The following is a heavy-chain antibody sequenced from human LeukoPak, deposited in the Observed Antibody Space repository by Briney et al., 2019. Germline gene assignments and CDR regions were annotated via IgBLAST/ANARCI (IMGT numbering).Heavy chain of an antibody. D-gene: IGHD3-10*01. Sequence: SETLSLTCTVSGDSISSYHWTWIRQSPGKGLEWIGYISYSGSTNSNPSLKSRVTMSVDTSKNQFSLKLNSVTAADTAVYYCARSIILVRGIIYFFCYYMDVWGRGTTVTVSS. CDR1: GDSISSYH. V-gene: IGHV4-59*01. CDR3: ARSIILVRGIIYFFCYYMDV. J-gene: IGHJ6*03. CDR2: ISYSGST.